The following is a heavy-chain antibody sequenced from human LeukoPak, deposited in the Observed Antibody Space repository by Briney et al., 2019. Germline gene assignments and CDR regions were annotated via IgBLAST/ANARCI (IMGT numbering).Heavy chain of an antibody. J-gene: IGHJ4*02. D-gene: IGHD6-13*01. CDR1: GFTFSSYA. V-gene: IGHV3-23*01. CDR3: AKDLQQLVSVKY. CDR2: ISGSGGST. Sequence: QSGGSLRLSCAASGFTFSSYAMSWVRQAPGKGLEWVSAISGSGGSTYYADSVKGRFTISRDNSKNTLYLQMNSLRAEDTAVYYSAKDLQQLVSVKYWGQGTLVTVSS.